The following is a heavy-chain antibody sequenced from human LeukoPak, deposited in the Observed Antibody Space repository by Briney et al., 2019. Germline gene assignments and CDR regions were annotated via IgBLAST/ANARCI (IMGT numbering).Heavy chain of an antibody. J-gene: IGHJ3*02. CDR3: AKDPVRGVIIDAFDI. Sequence: GGSLRLSCVASGFTFSSYAMSWVRQAPGKGLEWVSAISGSGGSTYYADSVKGRFTISRDNSKNTLYLQMNSLRAEDTAVYYCAKDPVRGVIIDAFDIWGQGTMVTVSS. CDR2: ISGSGGST. V-gene: IGHV3-23*01. D-gene: IGHD3-10*01. CDR1: GFTFSSYA.